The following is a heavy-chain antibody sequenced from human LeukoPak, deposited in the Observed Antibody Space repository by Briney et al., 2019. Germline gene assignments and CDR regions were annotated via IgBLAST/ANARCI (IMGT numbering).Heavy chain of an antibody. Sequence: GGSLRLSCAASGFTFSSYAMHWVRQAPGKGLEWVAVISYDGSNKYYADSVKGRFAISRDNSKNTLYLQMNSLRAEDTAVYYCARGPWGVSSGYYGYFDYWGQGTLVTVSS. CDR3: ARGPWGVSSGYYGYFDY. CDR2: ISYDGSNK. D-gene: IGHD3-22*01. V-gene: IGHV3-30*09. J-gene: IGHJ4*02. CDR1: GFTFSSYA.